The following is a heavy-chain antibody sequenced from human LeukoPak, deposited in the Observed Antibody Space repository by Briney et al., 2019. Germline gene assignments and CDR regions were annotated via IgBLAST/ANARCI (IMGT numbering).Heavy chain of an antibody. CDR3: ARDPPYYSSGWYHNNWFDP. V-gene: IGHV1-2*06. Sequence: GASVKVSCKASGYTFTGYYMHWVRQAPGQGLEWMGRINPNSGGTNYAQKFQGRVTMTRDTSISTAYMELSRLRSDDTAVYYCARDPPYYSSGWYHNNWFDPWGQGTLVTASS. CDR2: INPNSGGT. D-gene: IGHD6-19*01. J-gene: IGHJ5*02. CDR1: GYTFTGYY.